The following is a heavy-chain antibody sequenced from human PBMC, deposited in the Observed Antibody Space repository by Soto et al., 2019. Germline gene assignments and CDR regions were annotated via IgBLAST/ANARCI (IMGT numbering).Heavy chain of an antibody. J-gene: IGHJ6*02. CDR1: GFTFASYA. V-gene: IGHV3-30-3*01. D-gene: IGHD1-7*01. CDR2: ISYDGSTK. Sequence: GGSLRLSCAASGFTFASYAMHWVRQAPGKGLEWVAIISYDGSTKDYADSVKGRFTISRDYSSHTLSLQMNSLRPEDTAVYYCARDGGELTDNNYGLDVWGQGTTVTVSS. CDR3: ARDGGELTDNNYGLDV.